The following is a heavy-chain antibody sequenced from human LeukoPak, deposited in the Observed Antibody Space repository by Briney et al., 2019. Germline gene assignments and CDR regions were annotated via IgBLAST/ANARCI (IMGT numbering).Heavy chain of an antibody. CDR3: ALSLTLDFQY. J-gene: IGHJ4*02. CDR1: GASVSSHY. Sequence: PSETLSLTCSVSGASVSSHYWNWIRQPAGKGLEWIGRLYNGGIINYNPSLQSRLTISIDTSRNQFSLKLNSVTAADTAVYYCALSLTLDFQYWGQGILVTVSS. CDR2: LYNGGII. V-gene: IGHV4-4*07.